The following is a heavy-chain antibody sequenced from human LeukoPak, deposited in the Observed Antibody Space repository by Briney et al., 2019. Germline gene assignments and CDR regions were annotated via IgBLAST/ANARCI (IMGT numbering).Heavy chain of an antibody. D-gene: IGHD6-6*01. J-gene: IGHJ4*02. CDR2: IYYSGST. V-gene: IGHV4-61*05. CDR3: ARSCRRSSAFVG. CDR1: GYSISSGYY. Sequence: PSVPLSLTCTVSGYSISSGYYWGSIRQPPGKGLACIGYIYYSGSTNYNPSVKRRVTISVDRSEYTFSLKLRSVTAAHTAVYYCARSCRRSSAFVGWGQGTLVTVSS.